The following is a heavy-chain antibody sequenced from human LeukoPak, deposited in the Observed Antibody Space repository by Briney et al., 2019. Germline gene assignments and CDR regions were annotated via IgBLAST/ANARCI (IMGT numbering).Heavy chain of an antibody. CDR3: ARRLYSDY. Sequence: ASVKVSCKASGDTFTVYYMHWVRQAPGPGLEWIGCINPTSGGTNYAPKFQGRVTMTRDTSISTAYMELSRLRSDDTAVYYCARRLYSDYWGQGTLVTVSS. V-gene: IGHV1-2*02. D-gene: IGHD2-21*01. CDR2: INPTSGGT. CDR1: GDTFTVYY. J-gene: IGHJ4*02.